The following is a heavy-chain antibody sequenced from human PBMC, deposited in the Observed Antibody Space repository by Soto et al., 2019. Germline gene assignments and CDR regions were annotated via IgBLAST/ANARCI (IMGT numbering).Heavy chain of an antibody. CDR2: INHSGST. V-gene: IGHV4-34*01. CDR3: ARRHIVVVTAILPDAFDI. CDR1: GGSFSGYY. Sequence: KTSETLSLTCAVYGGSFSGYYWSWIRQPPGKGLEWIGEINHSGSTNYNPSLKSRVTISVDTSKNQFSLKLSSVTAADTAVYYCARRHIVVVTAILPDAFDIWGQGTMVTVSS. J-gene: IGHJ3*02. D-gene: IGHD2-21*02.